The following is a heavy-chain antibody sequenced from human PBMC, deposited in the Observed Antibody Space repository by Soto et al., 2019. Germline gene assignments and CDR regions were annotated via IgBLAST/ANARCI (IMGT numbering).Heavy chain of an antibody. D-gene: IGHD6-13*01. Sequence: PSETLSLTCAVSGGSISSGGYSWSWIRQPPGKGLEWIGYVYHSGNTNYNPSLESRVTISVDTSRNRFSLNLTSATAADTAVYYCARKGAAASYAHYYMDVWGRGTAVTVSS. CDR2: VYHSGNT. CDR1: GGSISSGGYS. CDR3: ARKGAAASYAHYYMDV. J-gene: IGHJ6*03. V-gene: IGHV4-61*08.